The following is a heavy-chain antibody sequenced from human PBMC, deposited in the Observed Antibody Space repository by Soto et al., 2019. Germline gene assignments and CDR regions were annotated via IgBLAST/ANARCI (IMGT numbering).Heavy chain of an antibody. V-gene: IGHV3-48*03. D-gene: IGHD3-22*01. CDR3: ARVGLNYYDSSGYYYYYYGMDV. CDR1: GFTFSSYE. Sequence: PXASLKLSFAASGFTFSSYEMNWVRQAPGKGLDWVSYISSSGSTIYYADSVKGRFTISRDNAKNSLYLQMNSLRAEETAVYYCARVGLNYYDSSGYYYYYYGMDVWGQGTTVTVSS. J-gene: IGHJ6*02. CDR2: ISSSGSTI.